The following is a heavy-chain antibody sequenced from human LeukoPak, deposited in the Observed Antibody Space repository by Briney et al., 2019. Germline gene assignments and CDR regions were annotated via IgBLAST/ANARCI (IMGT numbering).Heavy chain of an antibody. CDR1: GFTFSSYD. CDR2: IGTAGDT. CDR3: ARAIGYNWNDAFDY. D-gene: IGHD1-1*01. Sequence: PGGSLRLSCAASGFTFSSYDIHWVRQATGKGLEWVSAIGTAGDTYYPGSVKGRFTISRENAKSSFYLQMNSLGAEDTAVYYCARAIGYNWNDAFDYWGQGTLVTVSS. J-gene: IGHJ4*02. V-gene: IGHV3-13*01.